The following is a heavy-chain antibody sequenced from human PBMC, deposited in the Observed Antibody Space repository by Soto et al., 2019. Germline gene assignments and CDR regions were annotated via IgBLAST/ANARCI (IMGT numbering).Heavy chain of an antibody. D-gene: IGHD6-19*01. J-gene: IGHJ3*02. CDR3: ARDRSTAVAEDALSI. V-gene: IGHV3-48*01. Sequence: GGSLRLSCAASGFTFSSYSMNWVRQAPGKGLEWVSYISSSSSTIYYADSVKGRFTISRDNAKHSLYLQMNSLRAEDAAVYYCARDRSTAVAEDALSICGRGTMVTV. CDR2: ISSSSSTI. CDR1: GFTFSSYS.